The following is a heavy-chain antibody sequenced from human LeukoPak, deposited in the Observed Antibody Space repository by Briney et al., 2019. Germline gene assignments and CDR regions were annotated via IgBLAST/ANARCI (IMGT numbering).Heavy chain of an antibody. J-gene: IGHJ6*03. D-gene: IGHD2/OR15-2a*01. CDR2: ISYDGSNK. CDR3: ARDRDPYFWDYYYMDV. V-gene: IGHV3-30*04. Sequence: TGGSLRLSCAASGFTFSSYAMHWVRQAPGKGLEWVAVISYDGSNKYYADSVKGRFTISRDNSKNTLYLQMNSLRAEDTAVYYCARDRDPYFWDYYYMDVWGKGTTVTVSS. CDR1: GFTFSSYA.